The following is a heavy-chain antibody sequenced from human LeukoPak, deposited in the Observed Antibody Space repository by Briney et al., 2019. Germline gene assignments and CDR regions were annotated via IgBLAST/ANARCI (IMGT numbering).Heavy chain of an antibody. J-gene: IGHJ5*02. Sequence: PGGSLRLSCAASGFSFSSYGMHWVRQAPGKGLEWVAVIWYDGSNEYYGDSVKGRFTISRDNSKNTLYLQMDGLRAEDTAVYYCARDLSSWAMVRGLSNWFDPWGQGTLVTVSS. CDR3: ARDLSSWAMVRGLSNWFDP. CDR2: IWYDGSNE. V-gene: IGHV3-33*01. D-gene: IGHD3-10*01. CDR1: GFSFSSYG.